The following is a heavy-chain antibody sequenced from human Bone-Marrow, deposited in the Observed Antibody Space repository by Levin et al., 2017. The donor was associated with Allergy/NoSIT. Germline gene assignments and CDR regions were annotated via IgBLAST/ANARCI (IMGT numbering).Heavy chain of an antibody. CDR2: ISTSGNT. V-gene: IGHV4-4*07. J-gene: IGHJ4*02. Sequence: SETLSLTCIVSGGSITNYFWNWIRQPAGKGLEWIGRISTSGNTNYNPSLKSRVAMSADTSNNQFSLKLSSVTAADTAVYYCAREYSSSSGRTFDYWGQGTLVTVSS. CDR3: AREYSSSSGRTFDY. D-gene: IGHD6-13*01. CDR1: GGSITNYF.